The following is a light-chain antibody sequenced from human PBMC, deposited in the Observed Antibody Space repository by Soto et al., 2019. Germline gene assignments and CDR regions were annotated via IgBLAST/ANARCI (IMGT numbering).Light chain of an antibody. Sequence: EIVLTQSPGTLSLSPGERATLSCRASQSINNRYLAWYQQKPGQAPRLLIYAASSRATGIPDRFSGSGSGIYFTITISRLEPKLFAVYFCQQFGSSLGFTFGPGTKVDSK. CDR1: QSINNRY. V-gene: IGKV3-20*01. J-gene: IGKJ3*01. CDR2: AAS. CDR3: QQFGSSLGFT.